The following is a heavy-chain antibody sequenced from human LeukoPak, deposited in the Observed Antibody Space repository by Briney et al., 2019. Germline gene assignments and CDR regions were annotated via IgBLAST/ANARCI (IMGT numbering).Heavy chain of an antibody. CDR2: IYHSGST. J-gene: IGHJ3*02. V-gene: IGHV4-38-2*02. CDR3: ARDGLGYDFWSGYPNAGSVAFDI. Sequence: PSETLSLTCTVSGYSISSGYYWGWIRQPPGKGLEWIGSIYHSGSTYYNPSLKSRVTISVDTSKNQFSLKLSSVTAADTAVYYCARDGLGYDFWSGYPNAGSVAFDIWGQGTMVTVSS. D-gene: IGHD3-3*01. CDR1: GYSISSGYY.